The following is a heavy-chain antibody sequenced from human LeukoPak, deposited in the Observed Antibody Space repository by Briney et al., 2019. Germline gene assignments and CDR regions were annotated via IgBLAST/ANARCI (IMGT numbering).Heavy chain of an antibody. D-gene: IGHD4-17*01. CDR1: GRPISGSY. J-gene: IGHJ4*02. CDR3: ARGIESYGDYGY. CDR2: MYNSGSP. Sequence: AETLSLTCTVSGRPISGSYWSWLRQPPGKELECLAYMYNSGSPNHNPPLKSRITLSIHTPTNQFSLKLSSLTAADTAIYYCARGIESYGDYGYWGQGILVTVSS. V-gene: IGHV4-59*01.